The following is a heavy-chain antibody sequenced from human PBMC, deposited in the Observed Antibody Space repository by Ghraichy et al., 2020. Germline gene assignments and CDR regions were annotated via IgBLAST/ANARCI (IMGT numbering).Heavy chain of an antibody. J-gene: IGHJ4*02. CDR3: ARSHYVDTAMACFDY. D-gene: IGHD5-18*01. V-gene: IGHV2-70*01. CDR1: RISNTVFC. Sequence: SGPTLVKPRSEEHTSELQSLRRISNTVFCLKKKRQPPGKALEWLALIDWDDDKYYSTSLKTRLTISKDTSKNQVVLTMTNMDPVDTATYYCARSHYVDTAMACFDYWGQVT. CDR2: IDWDDDK.